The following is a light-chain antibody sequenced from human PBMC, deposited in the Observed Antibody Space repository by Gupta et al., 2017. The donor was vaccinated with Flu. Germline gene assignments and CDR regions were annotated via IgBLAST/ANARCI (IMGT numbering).Light chain of an antibody. CDR2: GAS. V-gene: IGKV1-39*01. Sequence: PSSLSASVGDRVAITCRASQTVGISVNWYQQKPGQAPKLLIYGASSVQTGVPSRFSGRGSGTNFTLAISSLQPEDFAVYYCQQTYSSWYTFGQGTTLEI. J-gene: IGKJ2*01. CDR3: QQTYSSWYT. CDR1: QTVGIS.